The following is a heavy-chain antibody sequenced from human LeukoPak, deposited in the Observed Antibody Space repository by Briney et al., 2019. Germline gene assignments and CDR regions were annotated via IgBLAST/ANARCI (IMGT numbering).Heavy chain of an antibody. CDR3: AKDRWELMGDAFDI. J-gene: IGHJ3*02. CDR1: GFTFSSYA. D-gene: IGHD1-26*01. V-gene: IGHV3-23*01. Sequence: GGSLRLSCAASGFTFSSYAMSWVRQAPGKGLEWVSAISGNGGTAYYADSVKGRVTISRDNSKNTLYLQMNSLRADDTAVYYCAKDRWELMGDAFDIWGQGTMVTVSS. CDR2: ISGNGGTA.